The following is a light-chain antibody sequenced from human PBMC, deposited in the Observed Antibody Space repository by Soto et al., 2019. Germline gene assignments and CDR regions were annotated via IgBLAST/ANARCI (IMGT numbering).Light chain of an antibody. CDR2: TTN. J-gene: IGLJ2*01. CDR1: RSNIGRNT. Sequence: QSVLTQPPSASGPPGQTVTISCSGSRSNIGRNTLNWYQQLPGTAPNLLISTTNQRPSGVRDRFSGSKSGTSASLAISGLQSDDEADYYCAAWDDSLNVVVFGGGTKLTVL. CDR3: AAWDDSLNVVV. V-gene: IGLV1-44*01.